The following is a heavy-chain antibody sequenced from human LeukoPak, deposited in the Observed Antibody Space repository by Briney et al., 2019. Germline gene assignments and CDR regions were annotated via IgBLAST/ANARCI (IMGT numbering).Heavy chain of an antibody. V-gene: IGHV3-30*04. CDR1: GFTFSSYA. D-gene: IGHD5-12*01. J-gene: IGHJ3*02. CDR2: ISDDENNK. Sequence: GGSLRLSCAASGFTFSSYAMHWVRQAPGKELEWVAVISDDENNKYYADSVKGRFTISRDNSKNTLYLQMNSLRGEDTAVCYCASVDDLDAFAMWGQGTMVTVSS. CDR3: ASVDDLDAFAM.